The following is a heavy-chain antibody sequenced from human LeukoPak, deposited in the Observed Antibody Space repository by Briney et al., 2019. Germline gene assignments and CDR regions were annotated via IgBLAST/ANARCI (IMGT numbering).Heavy chain of an antibody. J-gene: IGHJ4*02. CDR1: GYTFTSYG. V-gene: IGHV1-18*01. Sequence: GASVKVSCKASGYTFTSYGISWVRQAPGQGLEWMGWISAYNGNTNYAQKLQGRVTMTTDTSTSTAYMELRSLRSDGTAVYYCARIADYYDSSGYPVDYWGQGTLVTVSS. CDR2: ISAYNGNT. CDR3: ARIADYYDSSGYPVDY. D-gene: IGHD3-22*01.